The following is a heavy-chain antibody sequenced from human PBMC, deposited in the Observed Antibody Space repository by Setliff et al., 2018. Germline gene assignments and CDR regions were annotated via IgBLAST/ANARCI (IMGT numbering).Heavy chain of an antibody. J-gene: IGHJ4*02. Sequence: LRLSCATSGFTFNTYAMSWVRQPPGKGLEWVSTISDTAIGIYYADSVRGRFTISRDNSKKTLHLQMNGLRAEDTAIYYCAKDIVGYSSTWPKRDYFDYWGQGTLVTVSS. CDR3: AKDIVGYSSTWPKRDYFDY. CDR1: GFTFNTYA. V-gene: IGHV3-23*01. D-gene: IGHD6-13*01. CDR2: ISDTAIGI.